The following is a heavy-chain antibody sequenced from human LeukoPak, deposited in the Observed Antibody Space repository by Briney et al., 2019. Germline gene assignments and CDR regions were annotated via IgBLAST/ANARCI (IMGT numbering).Heavy chain of an antibody. J-gene: IGHJ4*02. CDR2: IFYSGST. CDR3: ARGDFWSPYYFDY. V-gene: IGHV4-61*05. D-gene: IGHD3-3*01. CDR1: GGSISSSSYY. Sequence: SETLSLTCTVSGGSISSSSYYWGWIRQPPGKGLEWIGYIFYSGSTNYNPSLKSRVTISVDTSKNQFSLKLSSVTAADTAVYYCARGDFWSPYYFDYWGQGTLVTVSS.